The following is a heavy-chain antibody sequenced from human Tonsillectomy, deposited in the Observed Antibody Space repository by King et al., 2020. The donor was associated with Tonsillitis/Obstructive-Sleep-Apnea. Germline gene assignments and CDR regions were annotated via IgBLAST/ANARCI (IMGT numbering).Heavy chain of an antibody. D-gene: IGHD6-13*01. CDR3: ARGGFKGYSSSWYGFGSYFDY. V-gene: IGHV1-2*04. CDR2: INPNSGGT. Sequence: VQLVESGAEVKKPGASVKVSCKASGYTFTGYYMHWVRQAPVQGLEVMGWINPNSGGTNYAQKFQGWVTMTRDTSISTAYMELSRLRSYDTAVYYCARGGFKGYSSSWYGFGSYFDYWGQGTLVTVSS. J-gene: IGHJ4*02. CDR1: GYTFTGYY.